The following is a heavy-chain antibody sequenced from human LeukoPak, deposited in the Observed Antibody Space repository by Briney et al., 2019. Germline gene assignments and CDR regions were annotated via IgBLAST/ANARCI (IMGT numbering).Heavy chain of an antibody. CDR2: ISGSGGST. Sequence: SGGSLRLSCAASGFTFSSYAMSWVRQAPGKGLEWVSAISGSGGSTYYADSVKGRFTSSRDNSKNTLYLQMNSLRAEDTAVYYCAITPGYSYGLYYFDYWGQGTLVTVSS. CDR1: GFTFSSYA. J-gene: IGHJ4*02. D-gene: IGHD5-18*01. V-gene: IGHV3-23*01. CDR3: AITPGYSYGLYYFDY.